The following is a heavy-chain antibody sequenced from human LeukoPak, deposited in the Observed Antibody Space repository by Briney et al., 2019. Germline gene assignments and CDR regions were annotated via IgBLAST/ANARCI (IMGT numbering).Heavy chain of an antibody. CDR2: ISSSSSYI. CDR1: GFTFSSYS. J-gene: IGHJ4*02. D-gene: IGHD6-25*01. V-gene: IGHV3-21*01. Sequence: PGGPLRLSCAASGFTFSSYSVTWVRQAPGKGLEWVSSISSSSSYIYYADSVKGRFTISRDNAKNSRYLQMNSLRAEDTAVYYCARDSSEGTDYWGQGTLVTVSS. CDR3: ARDSSEGTDY.